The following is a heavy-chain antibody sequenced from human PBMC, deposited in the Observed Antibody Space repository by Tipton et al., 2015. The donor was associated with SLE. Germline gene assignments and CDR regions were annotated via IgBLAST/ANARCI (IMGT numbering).Heavy chain of an antibody. J-gene: IGHJ5*02. Sequence: GLVKPSETLSLTCAVYGGSFSGYYWSWIRQPPGKGLEWIGEINHSGSTNYNPTLKSRVTISVDTSKNQFSLKLSSGTAADTAVYYCARAPGGSSWYRWFDPWGQGTLVTVSS. CDR3: ARAPGGSSWYRWFDP. D-gene: IGHD6-13*01. V-gene: IGHV4-34*01. CDR1: GGSFSGYY. CDR2: INHSGST.